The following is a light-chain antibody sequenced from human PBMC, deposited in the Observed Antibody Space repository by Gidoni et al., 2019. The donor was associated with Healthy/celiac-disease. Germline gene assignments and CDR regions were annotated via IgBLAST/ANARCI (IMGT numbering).Light chain of an antibody. CDR3: QAADSRGTQVV. CDR1: ALPKQY. V-gene: IGLV3-25*03. J-gene: IGLJ2*01. Sequence: SYELPQPPSVSFSPGQTARSTCSGDALPKQYAYWYQQKPGQAPVLVIYKDSERHAGIPERFSGSSSGKTVTLTISGVQAEDEDDYYCQAADSRGTQVVFGGGTKLTVL. CDR2: KDS.